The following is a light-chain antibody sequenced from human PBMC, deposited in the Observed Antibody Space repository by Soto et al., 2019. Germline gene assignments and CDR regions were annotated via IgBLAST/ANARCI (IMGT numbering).Light chain of an antibody. CDR3: SSYTSSNTWV. CDR1: SSDVGGYNY. V-gene: IGLV2-14*01. CDR2: EVS. J-gene: IGLJ3*02. Sequence: QSVLTQPASVSGSPGQSITISCTGTSSDVGGYNYVSWYQQHPGKAPKVMIYEVSNRPSGVSKRFSGSKSGNTASLTISGLQAEDEADYYCSSYTSSNTWVFGGGTKLTVL.